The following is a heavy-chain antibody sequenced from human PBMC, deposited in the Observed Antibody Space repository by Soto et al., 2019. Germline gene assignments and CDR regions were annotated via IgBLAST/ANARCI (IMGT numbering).Heavy chain of an antibody. CDR1: GYSFTSYW. CDR2: IYPGDSDT. V-gene: IGHV5-51*01. Sequence: PGESLKISCKGSGYSFTSYWIGWVRQMPGKGPEWMGIIYPGDSDTRYSPSFQGQVTISADKSISTAYLQWSSLKASDTAMYYCARQVAGYCSGGSCYPDYWGQGTLVTVSS. J-gene: IGHJ4*02. CDR3: ARQVAGYCSGGSCYPDY. D-gene: IGHD2-15*01.